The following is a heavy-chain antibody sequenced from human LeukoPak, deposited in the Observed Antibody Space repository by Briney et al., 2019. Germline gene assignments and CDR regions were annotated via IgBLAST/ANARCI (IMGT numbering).Heavy chain of an antibody. V-gene: IGHV3-33*01. CDR2: IWYDGSNK. D-gene: IGHD1-7*01. Sequence: GGSLRLSRAASGFTFSSYGMHWVRQAPGKGLEWVAVIWYDGSNKYYADSVKGRFTISRDNSKNTLYLQMNSLRAEDTAVYYCARGPGLSITGTTEYYYGMDVWGQGTTVTVSS. J-gene: IGHJ6*02. CDR1: GFTFSSYG. CDR3: ARGPGLSITGTTEYYYGMDV.